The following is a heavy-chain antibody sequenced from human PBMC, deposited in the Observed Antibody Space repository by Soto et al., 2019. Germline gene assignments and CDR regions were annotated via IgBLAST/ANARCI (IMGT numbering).Heavy chain of an antibody. J-gene: IGHJ4*02. V-gene: IGHV3-33*01. Sequence: GFLRISCVASGFSFSSYGMHWVRQAPGKGLEWVAVIWYDGSNKYYADSVKGRFTISRDNSKNTLYLQMKSLRAEDTAVYYCARDLVATIGYYFDYRGQGTPVTVSS. D-gene: IGHD5-12*01. CDR2: IWYDGSNK. CDR1: GFSFSSYG. CDR3: ARDLVATIGYYFDY.